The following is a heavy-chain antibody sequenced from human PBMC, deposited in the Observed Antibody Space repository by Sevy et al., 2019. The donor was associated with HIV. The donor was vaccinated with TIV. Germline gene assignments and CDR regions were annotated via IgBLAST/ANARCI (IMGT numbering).Heavy chain of an antibody. J-gene: IGHJ4*02. D-gene: IGHD3-9*01. V-gene: IGHV3-49*03. CDR1: GFTFDDYA. Sequence: GGSLRLSCTTSGFTFDDYAMSWFRQAPGKGLEWVAFITRNPYEANGGTTEYAGSGKGRFIISRDDSKSIAYLQMNSLKTEDTAVYHCTRGLVTADTPEYFFDYWGQGTLVTVSS. CDR3: TRGLVTADTPEYFFDY. CDR2: ITRNPYEANGGTT.